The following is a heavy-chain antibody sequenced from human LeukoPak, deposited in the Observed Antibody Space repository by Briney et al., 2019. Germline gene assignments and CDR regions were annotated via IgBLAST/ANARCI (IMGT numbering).Heavy chain of an antibody. Sequence: RTGGSLRLSCAASGFTFDFYWMSWVRQAPGKGLEWVSAISGSGGSTYYADSVKGRFTISRDNSKNTLYLQMNSLRAEDTAVYYCAKGRVAPDYWGQGTLVTVSS. CDR1: GFTFDFYW. V-gene: IGHV3-23*01. CDR3: AKGRVAPDY. CDR2: ISGSGGST. J-gene: IGHJ4*02. D-gene: IGHD3-3*01.